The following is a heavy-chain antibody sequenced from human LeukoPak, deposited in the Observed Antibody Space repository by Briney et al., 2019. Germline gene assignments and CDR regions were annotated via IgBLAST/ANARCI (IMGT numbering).Heavy chain of an antibody. V-gene: IGHV3-53*01. CDR3: AMWSYSYGHDY. D-gene: IGHD5-18*01. CDR1: GFTVSSNY. CDR2: IYSGGST. J-gene: IGHJ4*02. Sequence: PGGSLRLSCAASGFTVSSNYMSWVRQAPGKGLEWVSVIYSGGSTYYADSVKGRFTISRDNSKNTLYLQMNSLRAEDTAVYYCAMWSYSYGHDYWGQGTLVTVSS.